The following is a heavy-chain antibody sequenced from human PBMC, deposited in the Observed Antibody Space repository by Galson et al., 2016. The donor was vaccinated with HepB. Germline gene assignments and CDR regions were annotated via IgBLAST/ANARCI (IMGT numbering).Heavy chain of an antibody. CDR3: AREDPNVAVAALDY. D-gene: IGHD6-19*01. J-gene: IGHJ4*02. V-gene: IGHV3-33*01. Sequence: SLRLSCAASRFTFSRYGMHWVRQAPGKGLAWVAGIRYDGSNKYYADSVKGRFTISRDNSKNTLYLQMNSLRAEDTAVYYCAREDPNVAVAALDYWGQGTLVTVSS. CDR1: RFTFSRYG. CDR2: IRYDGSNK.